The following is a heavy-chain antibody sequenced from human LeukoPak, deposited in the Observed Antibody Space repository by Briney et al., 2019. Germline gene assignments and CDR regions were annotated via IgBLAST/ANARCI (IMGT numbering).Heavy chain of an antibody. J-gene: IGHJ4*02. V-gene: IGHV3-30*02. CDR2: IRYDGSNK. Sequence: GGSLRLSCAASGFTFSSYGMHWVRQAPGKGLEWVAFIRYDGSNKYYADSVKGRFTISRDNSKNTLYLQMNSLRAEDTAVYYCAKDISRGLVPAAGVDYWGQGTLVTVSS. CDR1: GFTFSSYG. CDR3: AKDISRGLVPAAGVDY. D-gene: IGHD2-2*01.